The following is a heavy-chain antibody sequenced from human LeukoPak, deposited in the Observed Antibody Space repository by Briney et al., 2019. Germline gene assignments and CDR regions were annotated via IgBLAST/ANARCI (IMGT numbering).Heavy chain of an antibody. CDR3: AVASGSYYPAGY. CDR1: GYTFTSYY. J-gene: IGHJ4*02. CDR2: INPSGGST. D-gene: IGHD1-26*01. Sequence: ASVKVSCKASGYTFTSYYMHWVRQAPGQGLEWMGIINPSGGSTSYAQKFQGRVTMTRDMSTSTVYMELSSLRSEDTAVYYCAVASGSYYPAGYWGQGTLVTVSS. V-gene: IGHV1-46*01.